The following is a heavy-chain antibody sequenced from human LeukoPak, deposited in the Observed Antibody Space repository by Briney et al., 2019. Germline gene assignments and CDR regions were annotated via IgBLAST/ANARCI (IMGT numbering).Heavy chain of an antibody. CDR3: ARHDYGGNSGDY. CDR1: GFTFSNYG. D-gene: IGHD4-23*01. Sequence: GGSLRLSCAASGFTFSNYGMNWVRQAPGKWLEWVSYIGTTTSTIYYADSVKGRFTISRDNAKNSLYLQMNSLRDEDTAVYYCARHDYGGNSGDYWGQGTLVTVSS. CDR2: IGTTTSTI. J-gene: IGHJ4*02. V-gene: IGHV3-48*02.